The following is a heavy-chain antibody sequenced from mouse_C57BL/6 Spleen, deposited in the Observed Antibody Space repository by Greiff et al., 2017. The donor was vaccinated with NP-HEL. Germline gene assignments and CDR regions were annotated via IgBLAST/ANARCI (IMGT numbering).Heavy chain of an antibody. CDR3: ARGQLRLRAMDY. D-gene: IGHD3-2*02. V-gene: IGHV1-53*01. Sequence: QVHVKQPGTELVKPGASVKLSCKASGYTFTSYWMHWVKQRPGQGLEWIGNINPSNGGTNYNEKFKSKATLTVDKSSSTAYMQLSSLTSEDSAVYYCARGQLRLRAMDYWGQGTSVTVSS. J-gene: IGHJ4*01. CDR2: INPSNGGT. CDR1: GYTFTSYW.